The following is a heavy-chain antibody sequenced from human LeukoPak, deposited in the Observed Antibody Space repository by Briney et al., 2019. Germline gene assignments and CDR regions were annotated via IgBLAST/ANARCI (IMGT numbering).Heavy chain of an antibody. Sequence: SETLSLTCAVYGGSFSGYYWSWIRQPPGKGLEWIGSIYHSGSTYYNPSLKSRGTISVDTSKNQFPLKLSSVTAADTAVYYCAIAGYYGSGSRYYFDYWGQGTLVTVSS. CDR3: AIAGYYGSGSRYYFDY. J-gene: IGHJ4*02. CDR2: IYHSGST. D-gene: IGHD3-10*01. V-gene: IGHV4-34*01. CDR1: GGSFSGYY.